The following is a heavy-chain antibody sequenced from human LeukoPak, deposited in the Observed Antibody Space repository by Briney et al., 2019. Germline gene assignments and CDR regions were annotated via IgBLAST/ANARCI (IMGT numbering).Heavy chain of an antibody. D-gene: IGHD3-9*01. CDR3: AKDLDYDILTGPNLDY. CDR2: ISSASDYI. J-gene: IGHJ4*02. CDR1: GFTFTYYF. V-gene: IGHV3-21*01. Sequence: GGSLRLSCAASGFTFTYYFMNWVRQAPGKGLEWVSSISSASDYIYYADSVKGRFTISRDNAKNSLYLQMNSLRAEDTAVYYCAKDLDYDILTGPNLDYWGQGTLVTASS.